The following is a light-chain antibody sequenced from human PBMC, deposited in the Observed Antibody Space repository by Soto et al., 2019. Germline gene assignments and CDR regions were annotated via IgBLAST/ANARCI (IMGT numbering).Light chain of an antibody. CDR1: QSISNY. V-gene: IGKV1-39*01. CDR2: ATS. J-gene: IGKJ2*01. Sequence: DIQMTLSPSSLSASEGYRVTITCRASQSISNYLNWYQQKPGKAPKLLIYATSNLQSGVPSRFSGSRSGTDFTLTISSLQPEDFATYFCHQSHSLPYTFGQGTKLEIK. CDR3: HQSHSLPYT.